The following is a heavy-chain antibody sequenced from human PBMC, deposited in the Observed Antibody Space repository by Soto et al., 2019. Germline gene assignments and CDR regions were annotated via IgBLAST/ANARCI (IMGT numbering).Heavy chain of an antibody. V-gene: IGHV1-3*01. D-gene: IGHD2-21*02. CDR3: AREHDSGTAYPFDY. Sequence: GASVKVSCKASGYTFTSYSIQWVRQAPGQRLEWMGWINAGNGNTKYSQKFQDRVTITRDTSASTAYLDLTSLRFEDTAVYYCAREHDSGTAYPFDYWGQGTLVTVSS. J-gene: IGHJ4*02. CDR1: GYTFTSYS. CDR2: INAGNGNT.